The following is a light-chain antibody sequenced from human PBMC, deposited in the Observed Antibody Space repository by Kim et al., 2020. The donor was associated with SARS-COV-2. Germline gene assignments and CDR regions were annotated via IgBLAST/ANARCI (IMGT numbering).Light chain of an antibody. CDR3: QQYNNWPLT. J-gene: IGKJ4*01. CDR2: GAS. CDR1: QIVSSN. Sequence: SVSPGKRATLSCRAMQIVSSNSSWYQQKPGHAHRLLIYGASTRATGIPARFSGSGSGTEFTLTISSLQSEDFAVYYCQQYNNWPLTFGGGTKV. V-gene: IGKV3-15*01.